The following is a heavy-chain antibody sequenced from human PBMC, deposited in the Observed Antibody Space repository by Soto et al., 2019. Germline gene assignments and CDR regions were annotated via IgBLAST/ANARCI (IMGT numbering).Heavy chain of an antibody. CDR3: ASLGSYYDFWSGYFHYYGMDA. Sequence: SETLSLTCTVSGGSISSSSYYWGWIRQPPGKGLEWIGSIYYSGSTYYNPSLKSRVTISVDTSKNQFSLKLSSVTAADTAVYYCASLGSYYDFWSGYFHYYGMDAWGQGTTVTVSS. CDR2: IYYSGST. J-gene: IGHJ6*02. D-gene: IGHD3-3*01. CDR1: GGSISSSSYY. V-gene: IGHV4-39*01.